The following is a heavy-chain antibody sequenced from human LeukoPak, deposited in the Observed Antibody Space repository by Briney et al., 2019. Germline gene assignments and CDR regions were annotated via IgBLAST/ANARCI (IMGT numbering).Heavy chain of an antibody. J-gene: IGHJ3*02. CDR3: ARGLLWFGELLPNAFDI. CDR1: GGSFSGYY. CDR2: TYYSGST. D-gene: IGHD3-10*01. Sequence: PSETLSLTCAVYGGSFSGYYWSWIRQPPGKGLEWIGCTYYSGSTNYNPSLKSRVTISVDTSKNQFSLKLSSVTAADTAVYYCARGLLWFGELLPNAFDIWGQGTMVTVSS. V-gene: IGHV4-59*01.